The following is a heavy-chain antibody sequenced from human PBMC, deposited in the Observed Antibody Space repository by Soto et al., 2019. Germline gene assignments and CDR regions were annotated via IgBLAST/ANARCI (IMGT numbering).Heavy chain of an antibody. CDR3: ARLMYSSGANGFDP. CDR2: IYYSGST. D-gene: IGHD6-25*01. V-gene: IGHV4-59*08. Sequence: QVQLQESGPGLVKPSETLSLTCTVSGGSISSYYWSWIRQPPGKGLEWIGYIYYSGSTNYNPSLKSRVTISVDTSKNQFSLKLSSVTAADTAVYYCARLMYSSGANGFDPWGQGTLVTVSS. CDR1: GGSISSYY. J-gene: IGHJ5*02.